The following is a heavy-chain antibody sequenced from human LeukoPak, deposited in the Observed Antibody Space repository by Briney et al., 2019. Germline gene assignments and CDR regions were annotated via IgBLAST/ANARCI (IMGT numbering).Heavy chain of an antibody. CDR2: IYYSGST. J-gene: IGHJ5*02. Sequence: SETLSLTCTVSGGSISSSSYNWGWIRQPPGKGLGWIGSIYYSGSTYYNPSLKSRVTISVDTSKNQFSLKLSSVTAADTAVYYCARHSRVIMVRGVSPVRGFDPWGQGTLVTVSS. CDR3: ARHSRVIMVRGVSPVRGFDP. CDR1: GGSISSSSYN. V-gene: IGHV4-39*01. D-gene: IGHD3-10*01.